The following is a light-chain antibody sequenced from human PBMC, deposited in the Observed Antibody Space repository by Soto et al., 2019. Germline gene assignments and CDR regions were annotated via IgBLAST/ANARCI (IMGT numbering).Light chain of an antibody. CDR3: QQYNNRPPIT. Sequence: VVLTQSPDTLSVSPGERATLSCRASRNIKGNLAWYQQRPGQAPRLLIDDASTRATGVPARFSGSGSGTEFTLTISSLQSEDFAVYYCQQYNNRPPITFGQGTRLEIK. CDR2: DAS. V-gene: IGKV3-15*01. CDR1: RNIKGN. J-gene: IGKJ5*01.